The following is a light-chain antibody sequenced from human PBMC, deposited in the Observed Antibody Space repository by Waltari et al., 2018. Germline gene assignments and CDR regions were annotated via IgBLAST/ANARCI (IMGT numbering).Light chain of an antibody. Sequence: AIQMTQSPSSLSASVGDRVTITCRTSQGIGNDLGWYQQKPGKAPKLLSYAASSLQSGVPSRFSGSASGTDFTLTISSLQPEDFATYYCLQDYTYPYTFGQGTKLEIK. V-gene: IGKV1-6*01. CDR3: LQDYTYPYT. CDR2: AAS. J-gene: IGKJ2*01. CDR1: QGIGND.